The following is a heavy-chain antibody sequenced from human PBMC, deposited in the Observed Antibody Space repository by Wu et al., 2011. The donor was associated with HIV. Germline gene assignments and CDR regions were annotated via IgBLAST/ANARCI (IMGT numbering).Heavy chain of an antibody. CDR2: IIPIFGAA. CDR3: ASTDCSSTSCYGHYYYYYMDV. D-gene: IGHD2-2*01. Sequence: QVQLVQSGAEVKKPGSSVKVSCKASGGIFNSYTINWVRQAPGQGLEWMGRIIPIFGAANYTQKLQGRVTITADTSASTVYMELSTLGSEDTAIYYCASTDCSSTSCYGHYYYYYMDVWGKGTTVTVSS. J-gene: IGHJ6*03. V-gene: IGHV1-69*08. CDR1: GGIFNSYT.